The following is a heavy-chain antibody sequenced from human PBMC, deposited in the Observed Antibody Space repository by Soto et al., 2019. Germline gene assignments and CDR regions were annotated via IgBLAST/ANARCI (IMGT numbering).Heavy chain of an antibody. Sequence: SETLSLTCTVSCGSISSGGYYWSWIRQHPGKGLEWIGYIYYSGSAYYNPSLKSRVTISVDTSKNQFSLKLSSVTAADTAVYYCAREGQQLVKGYYYYGMDVWGQGTTVTVSS. V-gene: IGHV4-31*03. CDR1: CGSISSGGYY. J-gene: IGHJ6*02. CDR2: IYYSGSA. CDR3: AREGQQLVKGYYYYGMDV. D-gene: IGHD6-13*01.